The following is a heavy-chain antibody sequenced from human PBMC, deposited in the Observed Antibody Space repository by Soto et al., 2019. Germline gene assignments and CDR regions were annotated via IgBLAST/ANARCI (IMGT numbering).Heavy chain of an antibody. V-gene: IGHV5-51*01. CDR3: ARRNRAVGDKFRNNWLDP. J-gene: IGHJ5*02. D-gene: IGHD1-26*01. CDR1: GYTFTNYW. Sequence: GESLKISCKGSGYTFTNYWIGWVRQMPGQGLEWMGIIYPDDSETRYSPSFQGQVTISADKSITTAYLQWTSLKASDTAMYYCARRNRAVGDKFRNNWLDPWGQGTLVTVSS. CDR2: IYPDDSET.